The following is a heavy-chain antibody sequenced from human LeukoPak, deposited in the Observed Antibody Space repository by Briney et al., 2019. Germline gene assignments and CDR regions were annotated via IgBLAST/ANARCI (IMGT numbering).Heavy chain of an antibody. Sequence: GASVKVSCKASGYTFTGYYMHWVRQAPGQGLEWMGWINPNSGGTNYAQKFQGRVTMTRDTSIITAYMELSRLRSDDTAVYYCARVSNYYDSSGYYYYWGQGTLVTVSS. J-gene: IGHJ4*02. V-gene: IGHV1-2*02. CDR2: INPNSGGT. CDR1: GYTFTGYY. D-gene: IGHD3-22*01. CDR3: ARVSNYYDSSGYYYY.